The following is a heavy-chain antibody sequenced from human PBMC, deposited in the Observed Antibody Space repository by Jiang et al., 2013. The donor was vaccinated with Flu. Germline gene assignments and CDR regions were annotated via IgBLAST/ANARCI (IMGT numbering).Heavy chain of an antibody. CDR3: VKVGMNTAILTYFDY. V-gene: IGHV3-64D*06. CDR2: ISGNGSRI. Sequence: VQLLESGGGLVQPGGSLRLSCSASGFTFRSYALHWVRQAPGRGLEYVSAISGNGSRIYYADSVKGRFTISRDNSKNTLYLQMSSLRAEDTAVYYCVKVGMNTAILTYFDYWGQGTLVTVSS. J-gene: IGHJ4*02. D-gene: IGHD5-18*01. CDR1: GFTFRSYA.